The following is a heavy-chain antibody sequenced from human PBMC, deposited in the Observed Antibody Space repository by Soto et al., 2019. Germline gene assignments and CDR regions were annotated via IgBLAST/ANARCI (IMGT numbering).Heavy chain of an antibody. CDR1: GFTFSSYG. V-gene: IGHV3-33*01. D-gene: IGHD2-2*01. CDR3: ARDSRLVPAALYYYYGMDV. J-gene: IGHJ6*02. Sequence: GGSLRLSCAASGFTFSSYGMHWVRQAPGKGLEWVAVIWYDGSNKYYADSVKGRFTISRDNSKNTLYLQMNSLRAEDTAVYYCARDSRLVPAALYYYYGMDVWGQGTTVTVSS. CDR2: IWYDGSNK.